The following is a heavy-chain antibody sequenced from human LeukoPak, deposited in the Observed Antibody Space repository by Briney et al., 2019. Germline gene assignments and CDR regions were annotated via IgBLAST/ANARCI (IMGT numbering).Heavy chain of an antibody. J-gene: IGHJ4*02. Sequence: GGSLRLSCAASGFTFSSYAMSWVRQAPGEGLEWVSAISGSGGSTYYADSVKGRFTISRDNAKNSLYLQMNSLRAEDTAVYYCARDPDIVVVPAAPPEDYWGQGTLVTVSS. CDR3: ARDPDIVVVPAAPPEDY. CDR1: GFTFSSYA. D-gene: IGHD2-2*01. V-gene: IGHV3-23*01. CDR2: ISGSGGST.